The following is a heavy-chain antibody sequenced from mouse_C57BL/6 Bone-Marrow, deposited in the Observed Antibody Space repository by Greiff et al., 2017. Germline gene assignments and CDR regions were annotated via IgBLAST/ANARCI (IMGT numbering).Heavy chain of an antibody. CDR3: TTPLTKGFAY. V-gene: IGHV14-4*01. J-gene: IGHJ3*01. Sequence: EVQLQQSGAELVRPGASVKLSCTASGFNIKDDYMHWVKQRPEQGLEWIGWIDPENGDTEYASKFQGKATITADTSSNTAYLQLSSLTSEDTAVYYCTTPLTKGFAYWGQGTLVTVSA. D-gene: IGHD1-1*01. CDR1: GFNIKDDY. CDR2: IDPENGDT.